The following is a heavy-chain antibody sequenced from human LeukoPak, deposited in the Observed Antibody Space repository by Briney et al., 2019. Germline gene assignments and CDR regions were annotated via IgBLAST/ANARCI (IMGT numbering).Heavy chain of an antibody. J-gene: IGHJ4*02. Sequence: GSSVKVSCKASGGTFSSYTTSWVRQAPGQGLEWMGRIIPILGIANYAQKFQGRVTITADKSTSTAYMELSSLRSEDTAVYYCARDRGYCSGGSCYTIDWGQGTLVTVSS. CDR1: GGTFSSYT. D-gene: IGHD2-15*01. CDR2: IIPILGIA. CDR3: ARDRGYCSGGSCYTID. V-gene: IGHV1-69*04.